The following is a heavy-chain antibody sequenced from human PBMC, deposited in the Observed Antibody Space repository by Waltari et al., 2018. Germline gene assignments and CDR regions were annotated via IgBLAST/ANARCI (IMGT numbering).Heavy chain of an antibody. D-gene: IGHD6-19*01. Sequence: EVQLLQSGAELKEPGTTVRISCKVSGYTFSDYYIHWVQQAPGKGLRWMGLVDPEDDETIYADNVKGRVTISADTSTDTAFMELSSMRSEDTAVFYCATALGDSSSASRPFDFWGQGTMITVSS. V-gene: IGHV1-69-2*01. CDR2: VDPEDDET. J-gene: IGHJ3*01. CDR3: ATALGDSSSASRPFDF. CDR1: GYTFSDYY.